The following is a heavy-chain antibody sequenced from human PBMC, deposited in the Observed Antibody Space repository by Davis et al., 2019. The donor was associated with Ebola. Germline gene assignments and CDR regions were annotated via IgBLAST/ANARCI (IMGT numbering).Heavy chain of an antibody. CDR2: ISYSGST. J-gene: IGHJ4*02. V-gene: IGHV4-59*11. CDR3: ARGGASSQPLDY. D-gene: IGHD6-6*01. Sequence: MPGGSLRLSCTVSGGSITTQYWSWIRQTPGKGLEWIGYISYSGSTDYNPSLKHRVTISLDTSKNQFSLKLTSVTAADTAVYYCARGGASSQPLDYWGQGTLVTVSS. CDR1: GGSITTQY.